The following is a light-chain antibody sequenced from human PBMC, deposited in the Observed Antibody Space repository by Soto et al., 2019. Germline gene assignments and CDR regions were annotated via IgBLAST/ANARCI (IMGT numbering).Light chain of an antibody. CDR3: CSYAGSSTLV. J-gene: IGLJ2*01. Sequence: QSALTQPASVSGSPGQSITISCTGTSSDVGSYNLVSWYQQHPGKAPKLMIYEGSKRPSGVSNRFSGSKSGNTASLTISGVQAEDEAYYYCCSYAGSSTLVFGGGTKLTVL. V-gene: IGLV2-23*01. CDR1: SSDVGSYNL. CDR2: EGS.